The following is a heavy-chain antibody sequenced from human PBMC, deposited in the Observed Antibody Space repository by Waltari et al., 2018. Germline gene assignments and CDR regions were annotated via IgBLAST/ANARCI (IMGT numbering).Heavy chain of an antibody. CDR2: IKPNSGGT. CDR3: AGSHYSSSGVSFGY. J-gene: IGHJ4*02. V-gene: IGHV1-2*06. CDR1: GYTFTGYY. D-gene: IGHD6-6*01. Sequence: QVQLVQSGAEVKKPGASVKVSCKASGYTFTGYYMHWVRQAPGQGLEWMGRIKPNSGGTNYAQKFQGRVTTTRDTSISTAYMELSRLRSDDTAVYYCAGSHYSSSGVSFGYWGQGTLVTVSS.